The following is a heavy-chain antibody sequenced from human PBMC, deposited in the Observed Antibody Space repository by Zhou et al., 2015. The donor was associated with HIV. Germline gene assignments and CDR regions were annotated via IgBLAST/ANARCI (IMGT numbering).Heavy chain of an antibody. J-gene: IGHJ4*02. D-gene: IGHD3-3*01. CDR2: ISYDGSNQ. Sequence: QVQLVESGGGVVQTGRSLRLSCSPSGFTFSTYSMHWVRQAPGKGLEWVAVISYDGSNQYYADLVKGRFTISRDNSKNTLYLQMNSLRVEDTAVYYCARGGELDYDFWSGYLDYWGQGTLVTVSS. CDR1: GFTFSTYS. CDR3: ARGGELDYDFWSGYLDY. V-gene: IGHV3-30-3*01.